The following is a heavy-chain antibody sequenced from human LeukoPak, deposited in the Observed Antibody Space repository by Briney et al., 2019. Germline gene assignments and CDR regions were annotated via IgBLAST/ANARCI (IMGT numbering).Heavy chain of an antibody. J-gene: IGHJ6*02. CDR2: IRSKAYGGTT. V-gene: IGHV3-49*04. Sequence: GSRRLSCTASGFSFGDCSRSWVRQAPGKGLEWVGFIRSKAYGGTTEYAASVKGRFTISRDDSKSIAYLQMNSLKTEDTAVYYCTRNDYGEFQFDYGMDVWAQGTTVTVSS. CDR1: GFSFGDCS. CDR3: TRNDYGEFQFDYGMDV. D-gene: IGHD4-17*01.